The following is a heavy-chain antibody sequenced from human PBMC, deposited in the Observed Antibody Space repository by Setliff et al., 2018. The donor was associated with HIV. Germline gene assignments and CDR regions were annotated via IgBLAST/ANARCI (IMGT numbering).Heavy chain of an antibody. Sequence: PGGSLRLSCAASGFTFSSYAMHWVRQAPGKGLEWVALISYDEDNKYYTDSVKGRFRISRDNSKSTLSLQMDILRPEDTAVYYCARGNQWLEDYWGQGTLVTVSS. CDR3: ARGNQWLEDY. CDR2: ISYDEDNK. CDR1: GFTFSSYA. V-gene: IGHV3-30-3*01. J-gene: IGHJ4*02. D-gene: IGHD6-19*01.